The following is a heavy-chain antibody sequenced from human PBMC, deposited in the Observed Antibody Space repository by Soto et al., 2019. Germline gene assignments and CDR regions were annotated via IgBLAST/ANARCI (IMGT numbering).Heavy chain of an antibody. CDR3: ARLRPRSITMVRGVIITTNSVDY. CDR2: IYHSGST. D-gene: IGHD3-10*01. J-gene: IGHJ4*02. Sequence: SETLSLTCAVSGYSISSGYYWGWIRQPPGKGLEWIGSIYHSGSTYYNPSLKSRVTISVDTSKNQFSLKLSSVTAADTAVYYCARLRPRSITMVRGVIITTNSVDYWGQGTLVTVSS. V-gene: IGHV4-38-2*01. CDR1: GYSISSGYY.